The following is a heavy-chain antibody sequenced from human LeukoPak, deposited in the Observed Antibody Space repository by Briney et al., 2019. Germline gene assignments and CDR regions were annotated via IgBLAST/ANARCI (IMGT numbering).Heavy chain of an antibody. Sequence: PSETLSLTCAVYGGSFSGYYWSWIRQPPGKGLEWIGEINHSGSTNYNPSLKSRVTISVDTSKNQFSLKLSSVTAADTAVYYCARAFGVVIIRSVYGMDVWGQGTTVTVSS. D-gene: IGHD3-3*01. J-gene: IGHJ6*02. CDR1: GGSFSGYY. CDR2: INHSGST. V-gene: IGHV4-34*01. CDR3: ARAFGVVIIRSVYGMDV.